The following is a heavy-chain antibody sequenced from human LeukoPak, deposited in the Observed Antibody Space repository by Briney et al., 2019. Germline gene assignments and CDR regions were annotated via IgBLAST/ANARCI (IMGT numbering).Heavy chain of an antibody. CDR1: GGSFSGYY. CDR3: AGENADYYYYGMDV. V-gene: IGHV4-34*01. J-gene: IGHJ6*02. D-gene: IGHD2/OR15-2a*01. Sequence: SETLSLTCAVYGGSFSGYYWSWIRQPPGRGLEWIGEINHSGSTYYNPSLKSRVTISVDTSKNQFSLKLSSVTAADTAVYYCAGENADYYYYGMDVWGQGTTVTVSS. CDR2: INHSGST.